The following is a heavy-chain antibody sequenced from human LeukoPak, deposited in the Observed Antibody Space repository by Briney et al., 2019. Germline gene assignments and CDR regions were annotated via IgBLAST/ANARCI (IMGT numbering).Heavy chain of an antibody. CDR3: AKDFRVYSSSFYFDY. J-gene: IGHJ4*02. Sequence: GGSLRLSCAASGFTFSSYGMHWVRQAPGKGLEWVAVIWYDGSNKYYADSVKGRFTISRDNSKNTLYLQMNSLRAEDTAVYYCAKDFRVYSSSFYFDYWGQGTLVTVSS. CDR1: GFTFSSYG. D-gene: IGHD6-6*01. V-gene: IGHV3-33*06. CDR2: IWYDGSNK.